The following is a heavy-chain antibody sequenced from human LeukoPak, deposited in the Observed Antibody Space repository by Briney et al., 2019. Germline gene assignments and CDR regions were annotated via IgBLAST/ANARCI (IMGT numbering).Heavy chain of an antibody. D-gene: IGHD3-22*01. Sequence: GGSLRLSCAASGFTFSSYSMNWVRQAPGKGLEWVSYISSSSSTIYYADSVKGRFTISRDKAKNSLYLQMNSLRAEDAAVYYCARVTYYYDSSGYYYSDYWGQGTLVTVSS. J-gene: IGHJ4*02. CDR2: ISSSSSTI. CDR1: GFTFSSYS. CDR3: ARVTYYYDSSGYYYSDY. V-gene: IGHV3-48*01.